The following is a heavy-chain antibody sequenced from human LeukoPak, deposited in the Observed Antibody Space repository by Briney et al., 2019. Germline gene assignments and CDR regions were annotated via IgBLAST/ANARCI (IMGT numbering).Heavy chain of an antibody. CDR1: GFTFSSYW. D-gene: IGHD2-15*01. CDR2: INSDGSST. Sequence: GSLRLSCAASGFTFSSYWMHWVRQAPGKGLVWVSRINSDGSSTSYADSVKGRFTIPRDNAKNTLYLQMNSLRAEDTAVYYCARGAPVIVVVVAATPDYWGQGTLVTVSS. V-gene: IGHV3-74*01. CDR3: ARGAPVIVVVVAATPDY. J-gene: IGHJ4*02.